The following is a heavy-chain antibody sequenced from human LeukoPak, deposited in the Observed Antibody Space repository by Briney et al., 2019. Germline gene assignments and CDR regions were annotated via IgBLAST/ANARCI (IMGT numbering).Heavy chain of an antibody. CDR2: INPSGGST. V-gene: IGHV1-46*01. CDR3: ARDNSVRDEAWWFSP. Sequence: ASVKVSCKASGYTFTSYYMHWVRQAPGQGLEWMGIINPSGGSTSYAQKFQGRVTMTRDMSTSTDYMELNSLRAEDTAVYYCARDNSVRDEAWWFSPWGQGTLVTVSS. D-gene: IGHD5-24*01. CDR1: GYTFTSYY. J-gene: IGHJ5*02.